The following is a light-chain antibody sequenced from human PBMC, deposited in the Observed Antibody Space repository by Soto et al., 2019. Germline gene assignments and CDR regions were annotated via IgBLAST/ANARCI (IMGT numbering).Light chain of an antibody. Sequence: QSVLTQPPSASGTPGQRVTMSCSGGSSNIGRNTVSWYQQLPGTAPKVLISGDNQRSSGVPDRFSGSKSGTSASLAISGLQSEDEADYYCAAWDDSLIGPVFGGGTQLTVL. CDR2: GDN. CDR1: SSNIGRNT. J-gene: IGLJ2*01. CDR3: AAWDDSLIGPV. V-gene: IGLV1-44*01.